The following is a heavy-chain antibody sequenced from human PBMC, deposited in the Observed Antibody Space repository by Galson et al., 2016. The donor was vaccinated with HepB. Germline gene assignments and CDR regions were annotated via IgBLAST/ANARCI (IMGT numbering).Heavy chain of an antibody. D-gene: IGHD3-16*01. CDR1: GGPISSGDYY. Sequence: ETLSLTCTVSGGPISSGDYYWSWIRQPPGKGLEWVANIKQGGSATYYVDSLKGRFTIYRDDAKNSLYLPMNGRRAEDTALYYCARVNNFTLTWHMDVWGQGTTVTVSS. CDR3: ARVNNFTLTWHMDV. J-gene: IGHJ6*02. V-gene: IGHV3-7*01. CDR2: IKQGGSAT.